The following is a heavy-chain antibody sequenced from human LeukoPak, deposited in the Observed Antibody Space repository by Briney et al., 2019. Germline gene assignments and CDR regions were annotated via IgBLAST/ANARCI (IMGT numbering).Heavy chain of an antibody. CDR3: AIDYYDSSGYYSHDAFDI. V-gene: IGHV4-59*08. CDR2: IYYSGST. CDR1: GGSISSYY. Sequence: SETLSLTCTVSGGSISSYYWSWIRQPPGKGLEWIGYIYYSGSTNYNPSLKSRVTISVDTSKNQFSLKLSSVTAADTAVYYCAIDYYDSSGYYSHDAFDIWGQGTMVTVSS. D-gene: IGHD3-22*01. J-gene: IGHJ3*02.